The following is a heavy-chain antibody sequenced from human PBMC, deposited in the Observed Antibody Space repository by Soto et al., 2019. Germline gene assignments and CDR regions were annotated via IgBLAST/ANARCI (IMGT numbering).Heavy chain of an antibody. V-gene: IGHV1-18*01. J-gene: IGHJ5*02. Sequence: ASVKVSCKLSGYTFTNFGVTWVRRAPGQGLEWMGWISAYTDTPNYAQKFQGRVTMTIDTSTSTAYMDLRSLTSDDTAVYYCARVIPVVEAWFDPWGKGTLVTVSS. CDR2: ISAYTDTP. CDR3: ARVIPVVEAWFDP. D-gene: IGHD2-2*01. CDR1: GYTFTNFG.